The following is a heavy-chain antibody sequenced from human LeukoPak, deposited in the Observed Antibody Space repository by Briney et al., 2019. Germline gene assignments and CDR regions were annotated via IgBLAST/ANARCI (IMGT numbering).Heavy chain of an antibody. J-gene: IGHJ4*02. CDR1: GFTFSSYA. Sequence: GGSLRLSCAASGFTFSSYAMSWVRQAPGKGLERVSVISSSGSNTYYADSVKGRFTISRDNSKNTLSLQMNSLRVEDTAVYYCAEDIGQTSFGGQGTLVTVSS. CDR2: ISSSGSNT. D-gene: IGHD3-16*01. V-gene: IGHV3-23*01. CDR3: AEDIGQTSF.